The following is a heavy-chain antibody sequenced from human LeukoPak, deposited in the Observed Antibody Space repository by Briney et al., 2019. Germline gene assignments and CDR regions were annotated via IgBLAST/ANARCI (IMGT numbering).Heavy chain of an antibody. CDR3: AREPRGSGSYADLDY. CDR1: GYTFTGYY. CDR2: INPNSGGT. D-gene: IGHD1-26*01. J-gene: IGHJ4*02. Sequence: GASVKVSCKASGYTFTGYYMHWVRQAPGQGLEWMGWINPNSGGTNYAQKFQGRVTMTRDTSISTAYMELSRLRSDDTAVYYCAREPRGSGSYADLDYWGQGTLVTVSS. V-gene: IGHV1-2*02.